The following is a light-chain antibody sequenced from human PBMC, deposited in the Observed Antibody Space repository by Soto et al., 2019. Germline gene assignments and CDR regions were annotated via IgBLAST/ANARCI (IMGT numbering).Light chain of an antibody. CDR1: SSDIGSNT. V-gene: IGLV1-44*01. Sequence: QAVLTQPPSVSGTPGQTVGISCSGGSSDIGSNTVNWYQQLPGTAPKLLIYGNRQRPSGVPDRFSGSKSGTSASLAISGLQSEDGAEYYCASWDDSRKWVFGGGTQLTVL. CDR2: GNR. CDR3: ASWDDSRKWV. J-gene: IGLJ7*01.